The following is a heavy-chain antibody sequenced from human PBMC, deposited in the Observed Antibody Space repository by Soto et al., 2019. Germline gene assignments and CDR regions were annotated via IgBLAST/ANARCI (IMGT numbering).Heavy chain of an antibody. D-gene: IGHD6-6*01. CDR2: TYYRSKWYN. V-gene: IGHV6-1*01. CDR1: GDSVSSTSAA. CDR3: AREGSSSSWGYYYYGMDG. Sequence: QVPLQQSGPGLVKPSQTLSLTCAISGDSVSSTSAAWNWIRQSPSRGLEWLGRTYYRSKWYNDYAVSVKSRITISPDTSKNQFSLQLNSVTPEDTAVYYCAREGSSSSWGYYYYGMDGWGQGTTVTVSS. J-gene: IGHJ6*02.